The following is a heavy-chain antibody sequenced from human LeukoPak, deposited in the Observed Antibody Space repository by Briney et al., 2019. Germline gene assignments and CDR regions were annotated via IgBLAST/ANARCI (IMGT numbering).Heavy chain of an antibody. CDR2: ISSSGSYI. D-gene: IGHD2-21*02. J-gene: IGHJ4*02. CDR1: GFTFSSYS. V-gene: IGHV3-21*01. Sequence: GGSLRLSCAASGFTFSSYSMNWVRQAPGKGLEWVSSISSSGSYIYYADSVKGRFTISRDNAKNSLYLQMNSLRAEDTAVYYCARGEGVVVVTAIRDFDYWGQGTLVTVSS. CDR3: ARGEGVVVVTAIRDFDY.